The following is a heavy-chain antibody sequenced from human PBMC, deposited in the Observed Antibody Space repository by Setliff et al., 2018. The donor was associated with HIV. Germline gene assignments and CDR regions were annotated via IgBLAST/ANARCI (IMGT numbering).Heavy chain of an antibody. CDR3: ARGDYPLSTVATIKGVVWFDP. CDR2: IYNSGST. V-gene: IGHV4-59*11. Sequence: PLETLSLTCSVSGGSISSHHWSWIRQPPGKGLEWIGSIYNSGSTNYNPSLTSRVTISVDTSKHQFSPKLSSVTAADTAVYYCARGDYPLSTVATIKGVVWFDPWGQGTLVTVSS. D-gene: IGHD5-12*01. J-gene: IGHJ5*02. CDR1: GGSISSHH.